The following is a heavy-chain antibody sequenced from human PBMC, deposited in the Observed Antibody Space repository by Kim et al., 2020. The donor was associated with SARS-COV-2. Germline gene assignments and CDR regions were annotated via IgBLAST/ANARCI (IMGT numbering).Heavy chain of an antibody. CDR2: IIPIFGAA. J-gene: IGHJ3*01. Sequence: SVKVSCKASGGTFSSYAISWVRQAPGQGLEWMGGIIPIFGAANYAQKFQGRVTITADKSTRKAYMELSSLRSEDTAVYYCARDGDYDILIGYYNVIAFD. CDR3: ARDGDYDILIGYYNVIAFD. CDR1: GGTFSSYA. V-gene: IGHV1-69*06. D-gene: IGHD3-9*01.